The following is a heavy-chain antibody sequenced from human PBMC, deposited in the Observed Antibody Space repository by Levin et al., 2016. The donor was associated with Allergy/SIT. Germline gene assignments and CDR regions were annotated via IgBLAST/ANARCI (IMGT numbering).Heavy chain of an antibody. CDR1: GYTFTNYY. J-gene: IGHJ5*02. V-gene: IGHV1-18*04. CDR3: ARDQGRGGGYYYYPNWFDP. CDR2: ISAYNGNT. D-gene: IGHD3-22*01. Sequence: ASVKVSCKASGYTFTNYYMHWVRQAPGQGLEWMGWISAYNGNTNYAQNLQGRVTMTTDTSTRTAYMELRSLRSDDTAVYYCARDQGRGGGYYYYPNWFDPWGQGTLVTVSS.